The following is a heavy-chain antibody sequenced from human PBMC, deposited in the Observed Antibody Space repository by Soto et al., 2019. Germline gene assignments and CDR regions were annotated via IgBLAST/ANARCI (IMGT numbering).Heavy chain of an antibody. D-gene: IGHD1-26*01. CDR1: GFTFDDYA. Sequence: EMQVVESGGGLVQPGRSLRLSCAASGFTFDDYAMHWVRQAPGKGLEWVSGITWNSGRRDYADSVKGRFTISRDNAKNSLYLQMNRLRAEDTALYYCAKDRQWGGGFDYYGMDVWGQGTTVTVSS. CDR3: AKDRQWGGGFDYYGMDV. J-gene: IGHJ6*02. CDR2: ITWNSGRR. V-gene: IGHV3-9*01.